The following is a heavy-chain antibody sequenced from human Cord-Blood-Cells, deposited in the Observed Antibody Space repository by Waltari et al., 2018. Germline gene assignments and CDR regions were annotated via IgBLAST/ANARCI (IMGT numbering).Heavy chain of an antibody. CDR1: GGSISSYY. V-gene: IGHV4-4*07. D-gene: IGHD6-13*01. J-gene: IGHJ4*02. CDR3: ARGGSRYSSSWFDY. Sequence: QVQLQESGPGLVKPSETLSLTCTVSGGSISSYYWSWIGQPAGKGLEWIGRIYTRGSTHYNPSLKSLITMSVDTSKNQFSLKLSSVTAADTAVYYCARGGSRYSSSWFDYWGQGTLVTVSS. CDR2: IYTRGST.